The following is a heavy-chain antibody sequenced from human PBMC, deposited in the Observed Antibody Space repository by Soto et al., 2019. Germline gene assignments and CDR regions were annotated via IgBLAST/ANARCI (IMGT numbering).Heavy chain of an antibody. CDR3: VRSGHQNYYDSSVFDY. J-gene: IGHJ4*02. Sequence: QVQLVESGGGLVKPGGSLRLSCAASGFTFSDYYMNWIRQAPGKGLEWISYISSSGTTIHHADSVKGRFTISRDNAKHSLYLQMNSLRADDTAMYYCVRSGHQNYYDSSVFDYWGQGTLVTVSS. CDR2: ISSSGTTI. D-gene: IGHD3-22*01. V-gene: IGHV3-11*01. CDR1: GFTFSDYY.